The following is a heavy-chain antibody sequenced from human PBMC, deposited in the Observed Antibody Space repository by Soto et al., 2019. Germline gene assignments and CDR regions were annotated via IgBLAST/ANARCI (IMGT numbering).Heavy chain of an antibody. V-gene: IGHV3-23*01. J-gene: IGHJ4*02. D-gene: IGHD3-10*01. CDR3: AKDGRIRGVIITGYLDY. CDR1: RFTFSNYA. Sequence: GGSLRLSCEASRFTFSNYAMSWVRQAPGKELEWVSAISGSGGTTYYADSVKGRFTISRDNSKNTLYLQLNNLRAEDTAIYYCAKDGRIRGVIITGYLDYWGQGTLVTVSS. CDR2: ISGSGGTT.